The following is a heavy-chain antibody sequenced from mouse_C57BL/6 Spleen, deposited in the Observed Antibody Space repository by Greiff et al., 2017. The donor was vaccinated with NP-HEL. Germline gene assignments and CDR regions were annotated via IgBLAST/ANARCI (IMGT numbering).Heavy chain of an antibody. J-gene: IGHJ2*01. V-gene: IGHV1-82*01. CDR3: ARYLGDGYTFDY. CDR1: GYAFSSSW. Sequence: VHLVESGPELVKPGASVKISCKASGYAFSSSWMNWVKQRPGKGLEWIGRIYPGDGDTNYNGKFKGKATLTADKSSSTAYMQLSSLTSEDSAVYFCARYLGDGYTFDYWGQGTTLTVSS. D-gene: IGHD2-3*01. CDR2: IYPGDGDT.